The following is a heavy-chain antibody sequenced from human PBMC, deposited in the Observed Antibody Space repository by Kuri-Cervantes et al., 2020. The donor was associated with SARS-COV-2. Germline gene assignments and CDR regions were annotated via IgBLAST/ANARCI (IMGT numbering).Heavy chain of an antibody. CDR3: ARGEGSRWSY. D-gene: IGHD6-13*01. J-gene: IGHJ4*02. CDR2: ISYDGSNK. CDR1: GFTFSSYA. V-gene: IGHV3-30*04. Sequence: GGSLRLSCAASGFTFSSYAMHWVRQAPGKGLEWVAVISYDGSNKYYADSVQGRFTISRDNSKNTLYLQMNSLRAEDTAVYYCARGEGSRWSYWGQGTRVTGYS.